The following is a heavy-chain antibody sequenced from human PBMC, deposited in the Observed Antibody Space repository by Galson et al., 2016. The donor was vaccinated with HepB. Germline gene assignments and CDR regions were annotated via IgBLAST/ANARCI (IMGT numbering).Heavy chain of an antibody. J-gene: IGHJ6*02. CDR1: GFTFRSYW. V-gene: IGHV3-7*01. CDR2: VNQDETEK. CDR3: ARRADTQRRIAGWGWGMDV. D-gene: IGHD6-19*01. Sequence: SLRLSCAASGFTFRSYWMSWVRQAPGKGLQWVANVNQDETEKYYLDSVKGRFTISRDNVKESVYLQMNSLRGEDTAVYYCARRADTQRRIAGWGWGMDVWGRGTTVTVSS.